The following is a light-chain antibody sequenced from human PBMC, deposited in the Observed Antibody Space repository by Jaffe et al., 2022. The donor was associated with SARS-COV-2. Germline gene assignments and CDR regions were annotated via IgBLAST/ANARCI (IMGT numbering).Light chain of an antibody. V-gene: IGKV3-20*01. Sequence: EIVLTQSPGTLSLSPGERATLSCRASQSVGSPFLAWYQQKPVQAPRLLIYGASSRATGIPDRFSGSGSGTNFTLTISRLEPEDFAVYYCQQYGRSPLTFGPGTKLDIK. CDR1: QSVGSPF. J-gene: IGKJ3*01. CDR3: QQYGRSPLT. CDR2: GAS.